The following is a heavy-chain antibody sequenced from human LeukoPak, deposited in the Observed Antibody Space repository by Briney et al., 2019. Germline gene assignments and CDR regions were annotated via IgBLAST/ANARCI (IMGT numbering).Heavy chain of an antibody. D-gene: IGHD1-1*01. CDR2: INPNSGGT. Sequence: ASVKVSCKASGYTFTSYDINWVRQAPGQGLEGMGWINPNSGGTNYAQKFQGRVTMTRDTSISTAYMELSRLRSEDTAVYYCARGLRARTDFYYYMDVWGKGTTVIVSS. CDR1: GYTFTSYD. J-gene: IGHJ6*03. CDR3: ARGLRARTDFYYYMDV. V-gene: IGHV1-2*02.